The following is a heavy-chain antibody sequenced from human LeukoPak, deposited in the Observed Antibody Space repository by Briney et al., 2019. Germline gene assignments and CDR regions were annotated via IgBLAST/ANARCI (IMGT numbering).Heavy chain of an antibody. V-gene: IGHV3-48*03. D-gene: IGHD2-21*02. CDR3: VRARLIRLENFFDY. CDR2: TSRGGSDI. J-gene: IGHJ4*02. CDR1: GFTFSNHE. Sequence: GGSLRLSCATSGFTFSNHEMNWVRQAPGKGLEWVAYTSRGGSDISYADSVKGRFTISTDNATSSLYLKMNSLRAEDTAVYFCVRARLIRLENFFDYWGQGTLVTVSS.